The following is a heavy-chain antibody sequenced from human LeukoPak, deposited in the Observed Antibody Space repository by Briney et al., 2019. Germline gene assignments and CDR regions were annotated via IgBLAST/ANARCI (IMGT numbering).Heavy chain of an antibody. J-gene: IGHJ4*02. CDR3: ARDGLNLVATIDIDY. CDR2: IKQDGSET. CDR1: GFSFSNYW. D-gene: IGHD5-12*01. Sequence: GGSLRLSCAASGFSFSNYWMSWVRQAPGKGLGWVANIKQDGSETYYGDSVKGRFTISRDNAKNSLYLQMNSLRAEDTAVYYCARDGLNLVATIDIDYWGQGTLVTVSS. V-gene: IGHV3-7*01.